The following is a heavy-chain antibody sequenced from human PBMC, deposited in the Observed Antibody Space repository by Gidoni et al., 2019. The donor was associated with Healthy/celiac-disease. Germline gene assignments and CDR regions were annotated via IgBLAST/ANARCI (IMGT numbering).Heavy chain of an antibody. CDR2: IYYSGST. V-gene: IGHV4-31*03. CDR1: GGSISSGGYY. J-gene: IGHJ4*02. Sequence: QVQLQASGPGLVQPSQTLSLTCPVSGGSISSGGYYWSWIRQHPGKGLEWIGYIYYSGSTYYNPSLKRRVTISVDTSKNQFSLKLSSVTAADTAVYYCAREYGDCSGGSCYLDYWGQGTLVTVSS. CDR3: AREYGDCSGGSCYLDY. D-gene: IGHD2-15*01.